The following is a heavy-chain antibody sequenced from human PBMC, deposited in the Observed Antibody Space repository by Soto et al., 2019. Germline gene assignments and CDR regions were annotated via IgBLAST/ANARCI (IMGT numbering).Heavy chain of an antibody. CDR1: GFTFSSYW. Sequence: EVQLVESGGDLVQPGGSLRLSCAASGFTFSSYWMSWVRQAPGKGLEWVAIIKQDGSENYYVDSVKGRFTISRDNAKNSLYLQMNSLRAEDAAVYYCARDYSLRTYYFDYWGQGTLVTVSS. V-gene: IGHV3-7*01. CDR2: IKQDGSEN. CDR3: ARDYSLRTYYFDY. J-gene: IGHJ4*02. D-gene: IGHD5-18*01.